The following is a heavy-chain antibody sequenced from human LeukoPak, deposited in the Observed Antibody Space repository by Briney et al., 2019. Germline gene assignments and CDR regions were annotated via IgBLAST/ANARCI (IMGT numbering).Heavy chain of an antibody. CDR2: IYYSGST. V-gene: IGHV4-61*05. CDR1: GGSISSSYYY. J-gene: IGHJ4*02. Sequence: SGTLSLTCTVSGGSISSSYYYWSWIRQPPGKGLEWIGYIYYSGSTNYNPSLKSRVTISVDTSKNQFSLKLSSVTAADTAVYYCASQLEWGQGTLVTVSS. CDR3: ASQLE. D-gene: IGHD1-1*01.